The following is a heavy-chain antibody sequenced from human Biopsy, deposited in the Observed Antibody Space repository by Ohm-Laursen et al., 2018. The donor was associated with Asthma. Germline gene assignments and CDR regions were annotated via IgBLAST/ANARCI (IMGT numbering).Heavy chain of an antibody. V-gene: IGHV4-30-4*01. CDR2: GFYSGST. Sequence: TLSLTCSVSRFAIYSSGHHWSWLRRTPGKGLELLGFGFYSGSTFYNPSFKSRISISVDTSKNQFSLRLRSVTAADTAVYFCARVQSYGDIHFGLDVWGQGTTVTVSS. CDR3: ARVQSYGDIHFGLDV. J-gene: IGHJ6*02. CDR1: RFAIYSSGHH. D-gene: IGHD2-21*02.